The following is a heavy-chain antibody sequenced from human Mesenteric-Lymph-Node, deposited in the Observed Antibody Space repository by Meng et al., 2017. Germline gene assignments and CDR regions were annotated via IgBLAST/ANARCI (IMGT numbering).Heavy chain of an antibody. V-gene: IGHV1-8*03. CDR2: MNTNSGNT. CDR1: GYTFTSYD. Sequence: ASVKVFCKASGYTFTSYDINWVRQATGQGLEWMGWMNTNSGNTGYAQKFQGRVTITRNTSISTAYVEQSSLRSEDTAVYYCARDSRVIAYFDYWGQGTLVTVSS. D-gene: IGHD3-16*02. CDR3: ARDSRVIAYFDY. J-gene: IGHJ4*02.